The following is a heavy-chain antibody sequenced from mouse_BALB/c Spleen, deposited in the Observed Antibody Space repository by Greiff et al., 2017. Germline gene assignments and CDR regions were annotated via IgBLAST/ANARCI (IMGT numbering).Heavy chain of an antibody. CDR1: GYTFTSYY. CDR2: INPSNGGT. CDR3: TRWAMITTGDYYAMDY. V-gene: IGHV1S81*02. Sequence: QVQLKESGAELVKPGASVKLSCKASGYTFTSYYMYWVKQRPGQGLEWIGEINPSNGGTNFNEKFKSKATLTVDKSSSTAYMQLSSLTSEDSAVYYCTRWAMITTGDYYAMDYWGQGTSVTVSS. D-gene: IGHD2-4*01. J-gene: IGHJ4*01.